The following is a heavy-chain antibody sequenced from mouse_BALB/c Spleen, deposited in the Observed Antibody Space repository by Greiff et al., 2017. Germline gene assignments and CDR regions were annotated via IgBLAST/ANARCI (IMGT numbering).Heavy chain of an antibody. CDR2: ISSGSSTI. Sequence: EVKVVESGGGLVQPGGSRKLSCAASGFTFSSFGMHWVRQAPEKGLEWVAYISSGSSTIYYADTVKGRFTISRDNPKNTLFLQMTSLRSEDTAMYYCARGVYYGNPYAMDYWGQGTSVTVS. J-gene: IGHJ4*01. CDR1: GFTFSSFG. V-gene: IGHV5-17*02. D-gene: IGHD2-1*01. CDR3: ARGVYYGNPYAMDY.